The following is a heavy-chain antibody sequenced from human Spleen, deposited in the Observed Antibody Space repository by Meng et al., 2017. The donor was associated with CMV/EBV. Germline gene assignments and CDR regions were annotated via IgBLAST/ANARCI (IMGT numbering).Heavy chain of an antibody. Sequence: GESLKISCVASGFTFSTYAMSWVRQAPGKGLEWVSAISGSGGSTYYADSVKGRFTISRDNSKNTLYLQMNSLRAEDTAVYYCAKGSDFWSGYFDYWGQGTLVTVSS. J-gene: IGHJ4*02. CDR1: GFTFSTYA. CDR2: ISGSGGST. CDR3: AKGSDFWSGYFDY. D-gene: IGHD3-3*01. V-gene: IGHV3-23*01.